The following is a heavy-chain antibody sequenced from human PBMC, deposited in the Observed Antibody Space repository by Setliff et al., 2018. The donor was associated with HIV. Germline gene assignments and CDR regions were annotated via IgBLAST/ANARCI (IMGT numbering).Heavy chain of an antibody. CDR3: ARGSGDDYDGYYYYGMDV. D-gene: IGHD4-17*01. V-gene: IGHV1-3*04. Sequence: GASVKVSCKASGHTFRNYAVHWVRQAPGQRLEWMGWIDSGNGNTKISPKFQDRVTIIRDTSASTAYMELSSLRSEDTAVYYCARGSGDDYDGYYYYGMDVWGQGTTVTVSS. J-gene: IGHJ6*02. CDR2: IDSGNGNT. CDR1: GHTFRNYA.